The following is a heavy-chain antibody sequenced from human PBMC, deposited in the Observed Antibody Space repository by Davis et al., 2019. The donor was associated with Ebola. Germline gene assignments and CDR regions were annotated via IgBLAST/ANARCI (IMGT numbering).Heavy chain of an antibody. J-gene: IGHJ4*02. V-gene: IGHV3-7*01. CDR2: IKHDGSEK. Sequence: GGSLRLSCAASGFTFTNAWMSWVRQAPGKGLEWVANIKHDGSEKYYVDSVKGRFIISRDNTQNSLSLQMNSLRPEDTAVYFCASFKIFGVVYDYWGQGTLVTVSS. CDR3: ASFKIFGVVYDY. D-gene: IGHD3-3*01. CDR1: GFTFTNAW.